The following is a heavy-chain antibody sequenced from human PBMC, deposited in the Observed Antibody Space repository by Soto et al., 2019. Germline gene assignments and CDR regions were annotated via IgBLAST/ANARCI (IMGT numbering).Heavy chain of an antibody. CDR3: ARAGHYYDSSGYAT. J-gene: IGHJ5*02. V-gene: IGHV1-18*01. CDR2: ISAYNGNT. D-gene: IGHD3-22*01. CDR1: GYSFATSG. Sequence: ASVKVSCKASGYSFATSGISWVRQAPGQGLEWMGWISAYNGNTNYEQKLQDRVTMTTDTSTSTAYLELRSLRSDGTAVYYCARAGHYYDSSGYATWGQGTLVTVSS.